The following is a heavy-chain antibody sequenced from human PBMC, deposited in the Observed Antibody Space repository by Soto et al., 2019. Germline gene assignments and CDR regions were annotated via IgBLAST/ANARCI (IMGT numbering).Heavy chain of an antibody. CDR1: GGSISSYY. CDR2: IYYSGST. V-gene: IGHV4-59*01. Sequence: SETLSLTCTVSGGSISSYYWSWIWQPPGKGLEWIGYIYYSGSTNYNPSLKSRVTISVDTSKNQFSLKLSSVTAADTAVYYCARTSSSWYSMGDYWGQGTLVTVSS. J-gene: IGHJ4*02. D-gene: IGHD6-13*01. CDR3: ARTSSSWYSMGDY.